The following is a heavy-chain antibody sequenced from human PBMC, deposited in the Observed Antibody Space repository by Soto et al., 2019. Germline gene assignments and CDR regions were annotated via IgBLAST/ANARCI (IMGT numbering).Heavy chain of an antibody. J-gene: IGHJ4*02. CDR3: ARNPTFSPYGSGSSYYFDY. D-gene: IGHD3-10*01. CDR2: ITRDGSET. CDR1: GFTFSSYA. V-gene: IGHV3-7*01. Sequence: PGGSLRLSCAASGFTFSSYAMSWVRQAPGKGLEWVSAITRDGSETYYADSVKGRFTISRDNAKNSLYLQMNSLRAEDTAVYYCARNPTFSPYGSGSSYYFDYWGQGTLVTVSS.